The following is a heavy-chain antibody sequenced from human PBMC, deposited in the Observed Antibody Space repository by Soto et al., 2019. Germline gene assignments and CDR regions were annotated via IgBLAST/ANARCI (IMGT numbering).Heavy chain of an antibody. J-gene: IGHJ5*02. CDR2: IYPGDSDT. V-gene: IGHV5-51*03. CDR3: ARRIAAASRDNWFDP. Sequence: EVQLVQSGAEVKKPGESLKISCKGSGYSFTSYWIGWVRQMPGKGLEWMGIIYPGDSDTRYSPSFQGQVTISADKSISTAYLQWSSLKASDTAMYYGARRIAAASRDNWFDPWGQGTLVTVSS. CDR1: GYSFTSYW. D-gene: IGHD6-13*01.